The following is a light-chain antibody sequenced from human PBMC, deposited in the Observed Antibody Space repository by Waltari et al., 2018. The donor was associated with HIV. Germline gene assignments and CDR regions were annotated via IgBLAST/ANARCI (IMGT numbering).Light chain of an antibody. Sequence: QSALTQPASVSGSPGQSITISCTGTSRYVGGSNYVSWYQQHPGKAPKLMIDEVSNRPSGVSNRFSGSKSGNTASLTISGLQAEDEADYYCSSYTSSSTWVFGGGTKLTVL. V-gene: IGLV2-14*01. CDR2: EVS. CDR1: SRYVGGSNY. J-gene: IGLJ3*02. CDR3: SSYTSSSTWV.